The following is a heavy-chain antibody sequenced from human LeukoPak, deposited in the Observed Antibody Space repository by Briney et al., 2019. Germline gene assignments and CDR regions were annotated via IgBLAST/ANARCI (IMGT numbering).Heavy chain of an antibody. J-gene: IGHJ3*02. V-gene: IGHV4-59*11. Sequence: SETLSLTCAVSDDSFSSHYWTWIRQPPGKGLEWIGYISYIGSTNYNPSLKSRVTISIDTPKNQFSLKLTSVTAADTAVYYCARDLVTVTKGFDIWGQGTMVSVSS. CDR2: ISYIGST. D-gene: IGHD4-17*01. CDR1: DDSFSSHY. CDR3: ARDLVTVTKGFDI.